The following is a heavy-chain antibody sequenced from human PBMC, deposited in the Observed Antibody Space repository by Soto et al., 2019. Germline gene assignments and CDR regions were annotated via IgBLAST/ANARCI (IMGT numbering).Heavy chain of an antibody. D-gene: IGHD3-3*01. CDR2: ISSSTSYI. V-gene: IGHV3-21*01. CDR3: VRDREWSPRMDV. J-gene: IGHJ6*02. CDR1: GFIFSSYS. Sequence: KPGGSLRLSCAGSGFIFSSYSMNWVRQAPGKGLEWVSFISSSTSYIYYADSVKGRFTISRDNAKNSLYLQMSSLRADDTAVYYCVRDREWSPRMDVWGQGTTVTVSS.